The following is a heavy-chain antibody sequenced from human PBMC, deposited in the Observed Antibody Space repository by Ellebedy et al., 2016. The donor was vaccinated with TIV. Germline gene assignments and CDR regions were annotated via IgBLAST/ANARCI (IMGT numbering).Heavy chain of an antibody. D-gene: IGHD1-26*01. CDR1: GFTFGDYA. CDR2: IRSKAYGGTT. J-gene: IGHJ4*02. CDR3: TREIPLSGSYYVPGIY. Sequence: PGGSLRLSCTASGFTFGDYAMSWFRQAPGKGLEWVGFIRSKAYGGTTEYAASVKGRFTISRDDSKSIAYLQMNSLKTEDTAVYYCTREIPLSGSYYVPGIYWGQGTLVTVSS. V-gene: IGHV3-49*03.